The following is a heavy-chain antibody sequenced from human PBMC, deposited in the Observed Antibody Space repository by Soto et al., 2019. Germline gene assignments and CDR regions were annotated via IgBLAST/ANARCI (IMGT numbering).Heavy chain of an antibody. CDR2: IYSTGTT. D-gene: IGHD3-10*01. CDR1: GFTVGNNY. V-gene: IGHV3-53*01. CDR3: AKDGRGSGSHYNSFGY. Sequence: EVQLVESGGGLIQPGGSLKLSCAASGFTVGNNYMSWVRQAPGKGLEWVSLIYSTGTTKYADSVKGRFTVSRDNAKNTLSLQMHSLRAEDTAVYYCAKDGRGSGSHYNSFGYWGQGTVVTV. J-gene: IGHJ4*02.